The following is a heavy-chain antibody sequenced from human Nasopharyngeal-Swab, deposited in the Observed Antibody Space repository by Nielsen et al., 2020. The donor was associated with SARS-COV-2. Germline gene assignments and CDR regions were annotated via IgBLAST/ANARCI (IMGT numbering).Heavy chain of an antibody. Sequence: SLTCSVSGGSFNGFYWNWIRQAPGQGLEWIGEINHNERTNYNPSLKSRIAMLVDTSNNQVSLKVSSVSAGDTAVYYCARAGRVGDAYTGLDVWGQGTTVTVSS. CDR3: ARAGRVGDAYTGLDV. J-gene: IGHJ6*02. CDR1: GGSFNGFY. CDR2: INHNERT. D-gene: IGHD5-24*01. V-gene: IGHV4-34*01.